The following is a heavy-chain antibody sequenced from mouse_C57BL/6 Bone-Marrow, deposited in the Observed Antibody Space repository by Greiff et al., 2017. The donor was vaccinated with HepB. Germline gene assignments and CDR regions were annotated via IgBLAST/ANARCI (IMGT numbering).Heavy chain of an antibody. CDR1: GYAFSSSW. CDR2: TYPGDGDT. CDR3: ANYYYGSSYGFAY. J-gene: IGHJ3*01. D-gene: IGHD1-1*01. V-gene: IGHV1-82*01. Sequence: VHLVESGPELVKPGASVKISCKASGYAFSSSWMNWVKQRPGKGLEWIGRTYPGDGDTNYNGKFKGKATLTADKSSSTAYMQLSSLTSEDSAVYFCANYYYGSSYGFAYWGQGTLVTVSA.